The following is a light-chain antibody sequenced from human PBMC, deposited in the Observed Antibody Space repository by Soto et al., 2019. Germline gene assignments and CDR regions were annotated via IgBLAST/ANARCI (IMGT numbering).Light chain of an antibody. CDR1: QRITTY. CDR3: QQSYSTPYT. Sequence: IHMTQPPSSLSASVGDRVTITCRASQRITTYLNWYQQKPGKAPKLLLSTAATLQGGVPSRFSGSGSGTDFTLTITTLQPEDFATYYCQQSYSTPYTVGQGTKLEIK. V-gene: IGKV1-39*01. CDR2: TAA. J-gene: IGKJ2*01.